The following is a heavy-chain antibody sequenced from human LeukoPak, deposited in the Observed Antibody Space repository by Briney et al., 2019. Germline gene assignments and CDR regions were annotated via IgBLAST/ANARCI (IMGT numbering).Heavy chain of an antibody. Sequence: ASVTVSCKVSGYTLTELSMHWVRQAPGKGLEWMGGFDPEDGETIYAQKFQGRVTMTEDTSTDTAYMELSSLRSEDTAVYYCATGWAYYDSSGYYCWGQGTLVTVSS. CDR1: GYTLTELS. V-gene: IGHV1-24*01. D-gene: IGHD3-22*01. CDR3: ATGWAYYDSSGYYC. CDR2: FDPEDGET. J-gene: IGHJ4*02.